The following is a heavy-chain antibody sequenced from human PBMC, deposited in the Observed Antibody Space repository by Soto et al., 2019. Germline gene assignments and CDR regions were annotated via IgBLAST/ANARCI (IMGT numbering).Heavy chain of an antibody. CDR1: GFSLSTSGVG. V-gene: IGHV2-5*02. CDR2: IYWDDDK. D-gene: IGHD3-22*01. CDR3: AHRRIDYYDSSGYPDTFDY. J-gene: IGHJ4*02. Sequence: SGPTLVNPTQTLTLTCTFSGFSLSTSGVGVGWIRQPPGKALEWLALIYWDDDKRYSPSLKSRLTITKDTSKNQVVLTMTNMDPVDTATYYCAHRRIDYYDSSGYPDTFDYWGQGTLVTVSS.